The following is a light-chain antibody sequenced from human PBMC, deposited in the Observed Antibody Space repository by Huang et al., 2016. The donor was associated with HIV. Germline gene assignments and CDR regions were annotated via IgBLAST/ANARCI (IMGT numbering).Light chain of an antibody. CDR3: QQYNNWPRT. J-gene: IGKJ1*01. V-gene: IGKV3-15*01. Sequence: EIVMTQSPATLSVSPGERATFPCRASQSVSSNLAWYQQKPGQAPRLLIDAASTRATGIPDRFSGSGSGTEFTLTISSLQSEDFAVYYCQQYNNWPRTFGQGTKVEIK. CDR2: AAS. CDR1: QSVSSN.